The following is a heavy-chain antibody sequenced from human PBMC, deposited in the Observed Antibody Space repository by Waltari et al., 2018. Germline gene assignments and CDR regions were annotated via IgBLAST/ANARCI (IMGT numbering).Heavy chain of an antibody. CDR1: GFTFSSYA. CDR2: SSGSGGST. Sequence: VQLLESGGGLVQPGGSLRLSCAASGFTFSSYAMSWVRQAPGKGLEWVSASSGSGGSTYYADSVKCRFTISRDNSKNTLYLQMNSLRAEDTAVYYCAKVIAAAGTGSGWFDPWGQGTLVTVSS. D-gene: IGHD6-13*01. V-gene: IGHV3-23*01. J-gene: IGHJ5*02. CDR3: AKVIAAAGTGSGWFDP.